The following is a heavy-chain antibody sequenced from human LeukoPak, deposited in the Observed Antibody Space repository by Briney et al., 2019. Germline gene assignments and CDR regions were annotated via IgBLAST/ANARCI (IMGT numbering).Heavy chain of an antibody. V-gene: IGHV3-30*18. J-gene: IGHJ4*02. D-gene: IGHD3-22*01. CDR2: ISYDGSNK. CDR1: GFTFSSYG. CDR3: AKSSYYYDSSGYYDY. Sequence: SGGSLRLSCAASGFTFSSYGIHWVRQAPGKGLEWVAVISYDGSNKYYADSVKGRFIISRDNSKNTLYLQMNSLRAEDTAVYYCAKSSYYYDSSGYYDYWGQGTLVTVSS.